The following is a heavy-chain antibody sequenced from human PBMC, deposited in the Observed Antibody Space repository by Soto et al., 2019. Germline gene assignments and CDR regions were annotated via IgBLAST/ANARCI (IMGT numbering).Heavy chain of an antibody. CDR3: ARSVAVPGAHIDY. V-gene: IGHV5-51*01. D-gene: IGHD6-19*01. CDR1: GYSFTIYW. Sequence: GESLKISCKGSGYSFTIYWIGWVRQMPGKGLEWMGIIYPGDSDTRYSPSFQGQVTISADKSISTAYLQWSSLKASDTAMYYCARSVAVPGAHIDYWGQGTQVTVSS. CDR2: IYPGDSDT. J-gene: IGHJ4*02.